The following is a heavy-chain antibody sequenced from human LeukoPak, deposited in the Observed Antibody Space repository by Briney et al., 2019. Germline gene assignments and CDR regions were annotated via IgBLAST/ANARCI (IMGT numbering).Heavy chain of an antibody. CDR2: IRHDESNN. J-gene: IGHJ4*02. V-gene: IGHV3-30*02. CDR1: GFTFSIYG. CDR3: ARDGAEYYYDSSGYDY. D-gene: IGHD3-22*01. Sequence: PGGSLRLSCAASGFTFSIYGMHWVRQAPGKGLEWVAFIRHDESNNYYADSVKGRFTISRDNAKNSLYLQMNSLRAEDTAVYYCARDGAEYYYDSSGYDYWGQGTLVTVSS.